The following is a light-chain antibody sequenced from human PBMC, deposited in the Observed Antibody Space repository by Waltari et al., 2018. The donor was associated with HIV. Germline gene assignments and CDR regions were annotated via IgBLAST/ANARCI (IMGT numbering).Light chain of an antibody. CDR2: KEN. CDR3: YSAADNMGV. V-gene: IGLV3-27*01. Sequence: SYELTQPSSVPVSPGQTTRITCSGDVLAKSYARWFQQKPGQAPVGRNYKENERPSGIPERFSGSSSRTTVTLTISGAQIEDEADYYCYSAADNMGVFGGGTKLTVL. CDR1: VLAKSY. J-gene: IGLJ3*02.